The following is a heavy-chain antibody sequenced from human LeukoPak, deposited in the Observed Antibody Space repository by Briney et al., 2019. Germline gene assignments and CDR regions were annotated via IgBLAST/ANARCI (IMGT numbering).Heavy chain of an antibody. CDR2: MYYSGST. CDR3: TRRISGGHIDY. CDR1: VGSISSSSYY. J-gene: IGHJ4*02. Sequence: SETLSLTCTVSVGSISSSSYYWGWIRQPPGKGLEWIGSMYYSGSTYYNPSLKSRVTMSVDTSKNQFSLKLSSVTAADTAVYYCTRRISGGHIDYWGQGALVTVSS. D-gene: IGHD2-8*02. V-gene: IGHV4-39*01.